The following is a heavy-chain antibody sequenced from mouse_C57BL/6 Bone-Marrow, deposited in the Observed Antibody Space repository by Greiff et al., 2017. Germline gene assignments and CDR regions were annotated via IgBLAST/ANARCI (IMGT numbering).Heavy chain of an antibody. V-gene: IGHV14-4*01. CDR1: GFNIKDDY. CDR2: IYPENGDT. D-gene: IGHD2-12*01. J-gene: IGHJ2*01. Sequence: VQLQQSGAELVRPGASVKLSCTASGFNIKDDYMHWVKQRPEQGLEWIGWIYPENGDTEYASKFQGKATITADTSSNTAYLQLSSLTYEDTAVYYCTPYYSRDYWGQGTTLTVSS. CDR3: TPYYSRDY.